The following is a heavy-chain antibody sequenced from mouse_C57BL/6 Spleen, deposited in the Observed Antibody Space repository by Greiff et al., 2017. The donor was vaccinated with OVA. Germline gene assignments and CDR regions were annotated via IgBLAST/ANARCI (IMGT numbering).Heavy chain of an antibody. CDR2: IRHKANGYTT. CDR3: ARCSLWDYYAMDY. J-gene: IGHJ4*01. D-gene: IGHD1-1*02. V-gene: IGHV7-3*01. Sequence: EVQVVESGGGLVQPGGSLSLSCAASGFTFTDYYMSWVRQPPGKALEWLGFIRHKANGYTTEYSASVKGRFTIARDNSQSILYLQMKALRAEDSAAYYCARCSLWDYYAMDYWGQGTSVTVSS. CDR1: GFTFTDYY.